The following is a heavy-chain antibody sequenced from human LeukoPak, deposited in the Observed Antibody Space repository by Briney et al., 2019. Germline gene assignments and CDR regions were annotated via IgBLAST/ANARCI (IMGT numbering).Heavy chain of an antibody. CDR3: ARDRDYGNWFDP. V-gene: IGHV3-21*01. CDR2: ISSSSNYI. Sequence: GGSLRLSCAASGFTFSSYSMNWVRQAPGKGLEWVSSISSSSNYIYYADSVKGRFTISRDNAKNSLYLQMNSLRAEETAVYYCARDRDYGNWFDPWGQGTLVTVSS. CDR1: GFTFSSYS. D-gene: IGHD4-17*01. J-gene: IGHJ5*02.